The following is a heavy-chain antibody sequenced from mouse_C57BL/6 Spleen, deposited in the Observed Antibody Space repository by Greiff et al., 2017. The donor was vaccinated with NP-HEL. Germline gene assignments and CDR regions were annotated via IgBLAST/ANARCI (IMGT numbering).Heavy chain of an antibody. Sequence: VQLQQPGAELVKPGASVKMSCKASGYTFTSYWITWVKQRPGQGLEWIGDIYPGSGSTNYNEKFKSKATLTVDTSSSTAYMQLSSLTSEDSAVYYCARKGYYSNYVFDYWGQGTTLTVSS. V-gene: IGHV1-55*01. CDR3: ARKGYYSNYVFDY. CDR2: IYPGSGST. D-gene: IGHD2-5*01. J-gene: IGHJ2*01. CDR1: GYTFTSYW.